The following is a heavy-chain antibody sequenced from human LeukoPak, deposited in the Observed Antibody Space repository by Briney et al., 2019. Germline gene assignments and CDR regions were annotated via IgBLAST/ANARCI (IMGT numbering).Heavy chain of an antibody. CDR1: GFTFSSYA. D-gene: IGHD2-15*01. J-gene: IGHJ4*02. CDR2: ISGSGGST. Sequence: GGSLRLSCAASGFTFSSYAMSWVRQAPGKGLEWVSAISGSGGSTYYADSVKGRFTISRDNAKNTLYLQMNSLRAEDTAVYYCARDPGYCTGGSCYNEDYWGQGTLVTVSS. V-gene: IGHV3-23*01. CDR3: ARDPGYCTGGSCYNEDY.